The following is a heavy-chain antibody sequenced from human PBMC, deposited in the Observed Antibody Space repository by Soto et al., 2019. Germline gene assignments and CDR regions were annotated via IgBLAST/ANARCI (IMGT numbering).Heavy chain of an antibody. CDR1: GYRFISYS. CDR3: VRDLGIPAPASLVYKNGMDV. Sequence: QVQLVQSGPEVKKPGASVKVSCKASGYRFISYSINWVRQAPGQGLEWMAWINPYNGNTNYAQKIQGRVTVTTDTSTSTAHMELRSLRSDDTAVYYCVRDLGIPAPASLVYKNGMDVWGQGTTVTVSS. V-gene: IGHV1-18*04. J-gene: IGHJ6*02. D-gene: IGHD6-13*01. CDR2: INPYNGNT.